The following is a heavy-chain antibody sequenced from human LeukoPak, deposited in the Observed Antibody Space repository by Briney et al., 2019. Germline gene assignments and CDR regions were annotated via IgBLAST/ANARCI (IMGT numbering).Heavy chain of an antibody. CDR3: ARGSPLWFGELPGAFDY. J-gene: IGHJ4*02. D-gene: IGHD3-10*01. V-gene: IGHV3-21*04. CDR2: ISSSGDYR. Sequence: GGSLRLSCAASGFTFSFYSVTWVRQAPGKGLVWVSSISSSGDYRYYADSVKGRFTVSRDNSKNTLYLQMNSLRAEDTAVYYCARGSPLWFGELPGAFDYWGQGTLVTVSS. CDR1: GFTFSFYS.